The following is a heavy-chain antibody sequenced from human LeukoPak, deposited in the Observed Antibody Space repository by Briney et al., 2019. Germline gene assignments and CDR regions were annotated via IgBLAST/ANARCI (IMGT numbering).Heavy chain of an antibody. D-gene: IGHD6-19*01. J-gene: IGHJ5*02. CDR3: ARVVAVAGTIDP. Sequence: SETLSLTCTVFGGSISSYYWSWIRQPAGKGLEWIGRIYTSGSTNYNPSLKSRVTISVDTSKNQFSLKLSSVTAADTAVYYCARVVAVAGTIDPWGQGTLVTVSS. V-gene: IGHV4-4*07. CDR2: IYTSGST. CDR1: GGSISSYY.